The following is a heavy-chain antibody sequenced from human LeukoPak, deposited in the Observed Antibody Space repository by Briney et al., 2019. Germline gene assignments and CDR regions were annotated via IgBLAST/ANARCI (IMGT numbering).Heavy chain of an antibody. D-gene: IGHD3-10*01. V-gene: IGHV3-7*04. J-gene: IGHJ5*02. CDR2: IKQDGSEK. CDR3: AKDLSVLVRFGESSRERWLDP. CDR1: GFTFSRYW. Sequence: PGGSLRLSCAASGFTFSRYWMTWVRQAPGKGLEWVANIKQDGSEKYYVDSVKGRFTISRDNAKNSLYLQMNSLRAEDTAVYYCAKDLSVLVRFGESSRERWLDPWGQGTLVTVSS.